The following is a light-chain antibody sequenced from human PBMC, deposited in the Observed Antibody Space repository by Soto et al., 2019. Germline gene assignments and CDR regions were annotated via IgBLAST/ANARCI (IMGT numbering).Light chain of an antibody. Sequence: QSVLTQPASVSGSPGQSITISCTGTSSDVGIYNLVSWYQQHPGKAPKLMIYEGSERPSGVSNRFSGSKSGNTASLTISGLQAEDEADSYCCSYAGSGPFVVFGGGTQLTVL. CDR1: SSDVGIYNL. J-gene: IGLJ2*01. CDR2: EGS. CDR3: CSYAGSGPFVV. V-gene: IGLV2-23*03.